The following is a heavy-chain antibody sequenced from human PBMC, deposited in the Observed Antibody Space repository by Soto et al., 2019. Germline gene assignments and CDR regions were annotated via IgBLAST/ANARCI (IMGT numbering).Heavy chain of an antibody. V-gene: IGHV1-69*01. J-gene: IGHJ6*02. CDR3: ARVLYYGSGSYSPYGMDV. CDR1: GVSFNNNG. CDR2: VSPPFRTP. D-gene: IGHD3-10*01. Sequence: QVQLVQSGAEVKKPGSSVKVSCKTSGVSFNNNGIGWVRQAPGHGREWMGGVSPPFRTPNYARKFKGRISTTADAPTGTVNMELSSLTSEDTAQYYCARVLYYGSGSYSPYGMDVWGQGTTVTVSS.